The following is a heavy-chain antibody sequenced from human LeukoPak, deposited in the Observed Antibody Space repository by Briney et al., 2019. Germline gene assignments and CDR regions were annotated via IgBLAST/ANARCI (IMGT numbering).Heavy chain of an antibody. CDR2: INPSGGST. CDR3: ARGRFWNYVAYYYYYMDV. J-gene: IGHJ6*03. V-gene: IGHV1-46*01. D-gene: IGHD1-7*01. Sequence: ASVKVSCKASGYTFTSYYMHWVRQAPGQGLEWMGIINPSGGSTSYAQKFQGRVTMTRDTSTSTVYMELSSLRSDDTAVYYCARGRFWNYVAYYYYYMDVWGKGTTVTVSS. CDR1: GYTFTSYY.